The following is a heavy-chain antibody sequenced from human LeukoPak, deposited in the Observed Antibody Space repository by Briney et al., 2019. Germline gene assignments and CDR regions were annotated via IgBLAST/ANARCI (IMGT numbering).Heavy chain of an antibody. V-gene: IGHV4-39*01. CDR1: GGSFSGYY. J-gene: IGHJ3*02. CDR2: IYYTGST. Sequence: SETLSLTCAVYGGSFSGYYWGWIRQPPGKGLEWIGSIYYTGSTYYNPSLKSRVTISVDTSKNQFSLKLSSVTAADTAVYYCARHRLGYCSSTSCYLEDAFDIWGQGTMVTVSS. CDR3: ARHRLGYCSSTSCYLEDAFDI. D-gene: IGHD2-2*01.